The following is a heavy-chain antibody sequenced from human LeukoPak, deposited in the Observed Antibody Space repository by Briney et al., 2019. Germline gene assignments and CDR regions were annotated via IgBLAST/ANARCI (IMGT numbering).Heavy chain of an antibody. CDR3: ASSIAARPSYYYYMDV. D-gene: IGHD6-6*01. CDR1: GGSISSYY. Sequence: PSETLSLTCTVSGGSISSYYWSWIRQPAGKGLEWIGRIYTSGSTNYNPSLKSRVTMSVDTSKNQFSLKLSSVTAADTAVYYCASSIAARPSYYYYMDVWGKGTTVTVSS. V-gene: IGHV4-4*07. J-gene: IGHJ6*03. CDR2: IYTSGST.